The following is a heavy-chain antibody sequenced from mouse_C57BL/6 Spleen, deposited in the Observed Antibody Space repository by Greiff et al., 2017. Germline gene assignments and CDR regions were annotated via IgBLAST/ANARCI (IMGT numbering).Heavy chain of an antibody. CDR2: ISDGGSYT. CDR1: GFTFSSYA. D-gene: IGHD1-1*01. CDR3: AREGYGSSFYYAMDY. J-gene: IGHJ4*01. V-gene: IGHV5-4*01. Sequence: EVQGVESGGGLVKPGGSLKLSCAASGFTFSSYAMSWVRQTPEKRLEWVATISDGGSYTYYPDNVKGRFTISRDNAKNNLYLQMSHLKSEDTAMYYCAREGYGSSFYYAMDYWGQGTSVTVSS.